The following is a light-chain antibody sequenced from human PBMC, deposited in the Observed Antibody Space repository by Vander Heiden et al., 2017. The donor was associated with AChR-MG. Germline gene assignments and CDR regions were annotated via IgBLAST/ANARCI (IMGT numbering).Light chain of an antibody. CDR2: DVS. CDR1: SSDVGGYNY. J-gene: IGLJ2*01. Sequence: QSALTQPRSVSASPGQPVTISCTGSSSDVGGYNYVSWYQQHPGKAPKLMIYDVSKRPSGVPDRFSGSKSGNTASLTISGLQAEDEADYYCCSYAGSYTYVVFGGGTKLTVL. CDR3: CSYAGSYTYVV. V-gene: IGLV2-11*01.